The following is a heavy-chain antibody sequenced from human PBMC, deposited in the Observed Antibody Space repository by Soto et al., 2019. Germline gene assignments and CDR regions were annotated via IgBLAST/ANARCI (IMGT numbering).Heavy chain of an antibody. CDR1: GFTLSYYG. Sequence: EVQLLESGGLLVQPGRSLRLSCAGSGFTLSYYGMSWVRQAPGKGLEWVSAISVRGNRTYYADSVKGRFTTSKDIFKNTLYLQMHSLRVEDTAIYYCAKQGDSGRFGKFDDWGQGTLVPVSS. CDR3: AKQGDSGRFGKFDD. D-gene: IGHD3-10*01. J-gene: IGHJ4*02. V-gene: IGHV3-23*01. CDR2: ISVRGNRT.